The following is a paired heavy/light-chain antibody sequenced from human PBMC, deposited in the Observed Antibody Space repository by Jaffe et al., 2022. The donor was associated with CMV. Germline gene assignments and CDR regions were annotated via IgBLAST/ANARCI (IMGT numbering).Light chain of an antibody. CDR2: DAS. V-gene: IGKV3-11*01. Sequence: EIVLTQSPATLSLSPGERATLSCRASQSISSYLAWYQQKPGQAPRLLIYDASNRATGIPVRFDGSGSGTDFTLTITSLEPEDFAVYYCQQRVNWWTFGQGTRVEI. J-gene: IGKJ1*01. CDR1: QSISSY. CDR3: QQRVNWWT.
Heavy chain of an antibody. CDR2: IHYSGNT. Sequence: QLQLQESGPGLVKPSETLSLTCTVSGGSIRSSSSYWGWIRQPPGKGLEWIGGIHYSGNTYYNPSLKSRVTISVDTSKNQFSLKLNSVTAADTAVYYCARPKDWFDSWGQGTLVTVSS. J-gene: IGHJ5*01. CDR1: GGSIRSSSSY. CDR3: ARPKDWFDS. V-gene: IGHV4-39*01.